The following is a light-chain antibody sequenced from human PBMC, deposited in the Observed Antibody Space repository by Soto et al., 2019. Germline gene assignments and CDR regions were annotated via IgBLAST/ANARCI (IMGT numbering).Light chain of an antibody. J-gene: IGLJ2*01. Sequence: QAVVTQPPSTSGTPGQRVTISCSGSSSNIGSNTVNWYQQFPGTAPKLIIYSNNQRPSGVPDRFSGSKSGSSASLAISGLQSEDEADYYCAAWDHSLNGVLFGGGTKLTVL. CDR2: SNN. CDR3: AAWDHSLNGVL. CDR1: SSNIGSNT. V-gene: IGLV1-44*01.